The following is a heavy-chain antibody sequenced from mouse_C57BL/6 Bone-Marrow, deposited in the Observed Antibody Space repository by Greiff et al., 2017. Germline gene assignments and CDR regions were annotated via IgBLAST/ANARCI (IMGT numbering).Heavy chain of an antibody. CDR1: GYTFTSSW. Sequence: QVQLQQSGAELVKPGASVKLSCKASGYTFTSSWMHWVKQRPGQGLEWIGMVHPNSGSSNYNEKFKSKATLSVDKSSSTAYMQLSSRTSEDSAVYYFAREGLYDGNYWGQGTTLTVSS. CDR2: VHPNSGSS. J-gene: IGHJ2*01. D-gene: IGHD2-1*01. V-gene: IGHV1-64*01. CDR3: AREGLYDGNY.